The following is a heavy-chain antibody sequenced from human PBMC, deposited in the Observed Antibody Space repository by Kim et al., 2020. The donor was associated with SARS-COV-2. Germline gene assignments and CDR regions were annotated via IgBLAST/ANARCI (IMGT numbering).Heavy chain of an antibody. CDR1: GGSFSGYY. CDR3: ARGPYYYGSGSYYRY. CDR2: INHSGST. V-gene: IGHV4-34*01. Sequence: SETLSLTCAVYGGSFSGYYWSLIRQPPGKGLEWIGEINHSGSTNYNPSLKSRVTISVDTSKNQFSLKLSSVTAADTAVYYCARGPYYYGSGSYYRYWGQGTLVTVSS. D-gene: IGHD3-10*01. J-gene: IGHJ4*02.